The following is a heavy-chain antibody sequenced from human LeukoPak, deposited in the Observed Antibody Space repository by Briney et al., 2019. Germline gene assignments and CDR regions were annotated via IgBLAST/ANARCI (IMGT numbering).Heavy chain of an antibody. J-gene: IGHJ5*02. CDR1: GGSISSYY. Sequence: TSETLSLTCTVSGGSISSYYWSWIRQPAGKGLEWIGRIYTSGSTNSNPSLKSRVTMSVDTSKNQFSLKLSSVTAADTAVYYCARDWSGNYYTNWFDPWGQGTLVTVSS. CDR2: IYTSGST. V-gene: IGHV4-4*07. D-gene: IGHD1-26*01. CDR3: ARDWSGNYYTNWFDP.